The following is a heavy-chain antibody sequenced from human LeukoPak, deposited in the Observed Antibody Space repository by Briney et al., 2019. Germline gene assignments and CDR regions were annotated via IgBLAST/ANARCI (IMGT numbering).Heavy chain of an antibody. Sequence: GGSLRLSCAASGFTVSSNYMSWVRQAPGKGLEWVSVIYSGGSTYYADSVKGRFTISRDNSKNTLYLQMNSLRAEDTAVYYCARAFFWSYYMDVWGKGTTVTVSS. CDR2: IYSGGST. CDR1: GFTVSSNY. D-gene: IGHD3-3*01. CDR3: ARAFFWSYYMDV. V-gene: IGHV3-53*01. J-gene: IGHJ6*03.